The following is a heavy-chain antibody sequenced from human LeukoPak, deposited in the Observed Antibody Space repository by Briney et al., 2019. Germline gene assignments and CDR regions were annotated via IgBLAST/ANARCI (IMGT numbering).Heavy chain of an antibody. J-gene: IGHJ6*04. CDR1: GFIFSNGW. CDR2: IKSRTDGGTT. D-gene: IGHD2-2*02. Sequence: GGSLRLSCAASGFIFSNGWMSWVRQAPGKGLEWVGRIKSRTDGGTTDYAAPVKGRFIISRDDSKTTLYLQMNSLKTEDPAVYYCTTVYCSSTSCYSPRMDVWGNGTTVTVSS. V-gene: IGHV3-15*01. CDR3: TTVYCSSTSCYSPRMDV.